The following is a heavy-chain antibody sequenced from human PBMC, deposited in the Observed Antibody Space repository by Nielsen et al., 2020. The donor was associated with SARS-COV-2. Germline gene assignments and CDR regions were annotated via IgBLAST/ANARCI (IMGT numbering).Heavy chain of an antibody. CDR1: GFTFSSYA. J-gene: IGHJ6*02. D-gene: IGHD2-2*02. CDR2: ISGSGGNT. CDR3: ARGRDIVVVPAAIPGYYYYGMDV. V-gene: IGHV3-23*01. Sequence: GGSLRLSCAASGFTFSSYAMIWVRQAPGKGLEWVSSISGSGGNTYYADSVKGRFTISRDNSKNTLYLQMNSLRAEDTAVYYCARGRDIVVVPAAIPGYYYYGMDVWGQGTTVTVSS.